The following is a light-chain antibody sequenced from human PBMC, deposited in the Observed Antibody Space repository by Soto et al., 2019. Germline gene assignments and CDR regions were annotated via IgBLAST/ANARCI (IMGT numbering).Light chain of an antibody. CDR2: DVS. J-gene: IGLJ2*01. CDR3: SLYTSSSSVV. CDR1: SSDVGGYNY. V-gene: IGLV2-14*01. Sequence: QSALTQPDSVSGSPGQSSTISCTGTSSDVGGYNYVSWYQQHPGKAPKLMIYDVSNRPSGVSNRFSGSKSGNTASLTISGLQAEDEADYYCSLYTSSSSVVFGGGTKLTAL.